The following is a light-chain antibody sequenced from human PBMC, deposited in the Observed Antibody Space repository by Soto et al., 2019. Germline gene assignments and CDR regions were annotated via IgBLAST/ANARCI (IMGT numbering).Light chain of an antibody. V-gene: IGKV3-15*01. Sequence: EIVMTQSPATLSVSPGERSTLSFRASQSVSSNLAWYQQKPGQAPRLLIYGASTRATGIPARFSGSGSGTDFTLTISRLEPEDFAVYYCQHYGSSRTFGQGTKVDIK. CDR3: QHYGSSRT. CDR2: GAS. CDR1: QSVSSN. J-gene: IGKJ1*01.